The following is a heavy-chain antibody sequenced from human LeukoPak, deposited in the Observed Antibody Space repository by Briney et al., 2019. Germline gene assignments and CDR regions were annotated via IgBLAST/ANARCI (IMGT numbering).Heavy chain of an antibody. J-gene: IGHJ5*02. D-gene: IGHD2-2*01. V-gene: IGHV1-18*01. CDR2: ISAYNGNT. Sequence: ASVKVSCKASGYTFTSYGISWVRQAPGQGLEWMGWISAYNGNTNYAQKLQGRVTMTTDTSTSTAYMELRSLRSDDTAAYYCARVWLEYCSSTSCRNWFDPWGQGTLVTVSS. CDR1: GYTFTSYG. CDR3: ARVWLEYCSSTSCRNWFDP.